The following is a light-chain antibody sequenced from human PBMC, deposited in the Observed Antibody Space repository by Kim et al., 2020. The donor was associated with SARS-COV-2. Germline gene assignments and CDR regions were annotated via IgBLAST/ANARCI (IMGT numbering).Light chain of an antibody. CDR3: QQYSRDSRT. CDR1: QGIVTW. V-gene: IGKV1-5*01. CDR2: DAS. J-gene: IGKJ1*01. Sequence: SSIGDRVTITCRASQGIVTWLALYQQKPGKAPKLLIFDASSLQSGVPSRFSGSGSGTQFTLTISSLQPDDFGTYFCQQYSRDSRTFGQGTKVDIK.